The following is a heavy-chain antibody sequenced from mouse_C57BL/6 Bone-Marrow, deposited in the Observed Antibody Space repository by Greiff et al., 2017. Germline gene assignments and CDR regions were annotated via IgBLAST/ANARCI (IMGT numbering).Heavy chain of an antibody. CDR2: IYPGSGST. CDR1: GYTFTSYW. V-gene: IGHV1-55*01. Sequence: QVQLQQPGAELVKPGASVKMSCQASGYTFTSYWLTWVKQRPGQGLEWIGDIYPGSGSTNYNEKFKSKATLTVDTSSSTAYMQLSSLTSEDSAVYYCARPYYSNYWYFDVWGTGTTVTVSS. J-gene: IGHJ1*03. D-gene: IGHD2-5*01. CDR3: ARPYYSNYWYFDV.